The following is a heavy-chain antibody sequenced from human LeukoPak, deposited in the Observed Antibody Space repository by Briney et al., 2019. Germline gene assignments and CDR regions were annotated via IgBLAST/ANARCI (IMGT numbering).Heavy chain of an antibody. V-gene: IGHV4-34*01. CDR2: INHRGST. J-gene: IGHJ4*02. CDR3: RYCSSTSCSIFDY. Sequence: SETLSLTCGVYGESLSGYFWSWIRQTPGKGLEWIGEINHRGSTNYNPSLKSRVTISVDKSKNQFSLKLSSVTAADTAVYYCRYCSSTSCSIFDYWGQGTLVTVSS. CDR1: GESLSGYF. D-gene: IGHD2-2*01.